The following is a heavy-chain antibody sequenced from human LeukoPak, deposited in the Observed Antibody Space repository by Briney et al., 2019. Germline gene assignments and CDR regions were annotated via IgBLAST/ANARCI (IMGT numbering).Heavy chain of an antibody. J-gene: IGHJ6*03. Sequence: ASVKVSCKASGYTFTSYGFSWVRQAPGQRPEWMGWINAGNGNTKYSQEFQGRVTITRDTSASTVYMELRSLRSEDMAVYYCARGRGSNYNYYYMDAWGKGTTVTVSS. CDR3: ARGRGSNYNYYYMDA. V-gene: IGHV1-3*03. CDR2: INAGNGNT. D-gene: IGHD3-10*01. CDR1: GYTFTSYG.